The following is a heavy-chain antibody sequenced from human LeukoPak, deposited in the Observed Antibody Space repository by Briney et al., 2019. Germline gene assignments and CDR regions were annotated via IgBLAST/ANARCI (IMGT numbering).Heavy chain of an antibody. Sequence: GGSLRLSCAASGFSVSSNYMSWVRQAPGKGLEWVSVIYSGGSTYYVDSVKGRFTISRDNSKNTLYLQMNSLRAEDTAVYYCARDAGYSSSWFDYWGQGTLVTVSS. CDR3: ARDAGYSSSWFDY. CDR2: IYSGGST. V-gene: IGHV3-53*01. J-gene: IGHJ4*02. D-gene: IGHD6-13*01. CDR1: GFSVSSNY.